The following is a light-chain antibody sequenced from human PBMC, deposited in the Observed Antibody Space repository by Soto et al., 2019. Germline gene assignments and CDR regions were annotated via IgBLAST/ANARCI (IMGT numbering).Light chain of an antibody. V-gene: IGLV2-8*01. CDR1: SSDVGGYNY. CDR3: CSFAGAIYI. CDR2: EVS. J-gene: IGLJ1*01. Sequence: QSALTQPPSASGSPGQSVTISCTGSSSDVGGYNYVSWYQQHPGKAPKLMIYEVSKRPSGVPDRFSGSKSGSTASLTISGLQAEDEADYYCCSFAGAIYIFGTGTKLTVL.